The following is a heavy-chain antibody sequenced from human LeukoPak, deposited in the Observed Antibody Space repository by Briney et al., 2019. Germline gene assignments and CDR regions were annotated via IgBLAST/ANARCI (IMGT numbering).Heavy chain of an antibody. D-gene: IGHD1-7*01. CDR1: GFTFDDYG. Sequence: GGSLRLSCAASGFTFDDYGMSWVRQAPGKGLEWVANIKQDGSEKYYVDSVKGRFTIARDNAKNSLYLQMNSLRAGDTAVYYCARDRSITGTTVDYWGQGTLVTVSS. CDR3: ARDRSITGTTVDY. J-gene: IGHJ4*02. CDR2: IKQDGSEK. V-gene: IGHV3-7*01.